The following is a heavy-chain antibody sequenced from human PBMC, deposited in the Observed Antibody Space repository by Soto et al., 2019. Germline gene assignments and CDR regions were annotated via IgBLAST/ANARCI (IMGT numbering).Heavy chain of an antibody. CDR2: INPNSGGT. Sequence: ASVKVSCKASGYTFTGYYMHWVRQAPGQGLEWMGWINPNSGGTNYAQKFQGWVTMTRDTSISTAYMELSRLRSDDTAVYYCARDGQPHTARYCSSTSCRLRSYGMDVWGQGTTVTVSS. V-gene: IGHV1-2*04. D-gene: IGHD2-2*01. CDR1: GYTFTGYY. CDR3: ARDGQPHTARYCSSTSCRLRSYGMDV. J-gene: IGHJ6*02.